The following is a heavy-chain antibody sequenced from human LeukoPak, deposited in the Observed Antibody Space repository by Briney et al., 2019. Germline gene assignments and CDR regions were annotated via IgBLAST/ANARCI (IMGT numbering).Heavy chain of an antibody. V-gene: IGHV3-21*01. CDR2: ISSSSSYI. J-gene: IGHJ4*02. D-gene: IGHD5-18*01. CDR3: AREYSYGSLYYFDY. CDR1: GFPFRSYS. Sequence: SGGPLRLPCAASGFPFRSYSKNWARQARGKGREWVSAISSSSSYIYYADSVKGRFTISRDNAKNSLYLQMNSLRAEDTAVYYCAREYSYGSLYYFDYWGQGTLVTVSS.